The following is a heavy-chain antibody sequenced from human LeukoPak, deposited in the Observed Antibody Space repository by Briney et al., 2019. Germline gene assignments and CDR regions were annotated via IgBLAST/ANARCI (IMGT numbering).Heavy chain of an antibody. CDR2: IYPGDSDT. CDR1: GSNFSSYW. CDR3: ARQMTAITTYDAFDL. V-gene: IGHV5-51*01. Sequence: GESLKISCKGSGSNFSSYWIAWVRQLPGKGLEWMGIIYPGDSDTTYSPSFQGHVIISVDKSFSTAYLLWSSLTASDTAIYYCARQMTAITTYDAFDLWGQGTMVTVSS. J-gene: IGHJ3*01. D-gene: IGHD4-11*01.